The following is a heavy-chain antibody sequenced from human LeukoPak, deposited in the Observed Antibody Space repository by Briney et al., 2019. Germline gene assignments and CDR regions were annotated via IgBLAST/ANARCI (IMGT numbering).Heavy chain of an antibody. CDR1: GYTFTGYY. Sequence: RASVKVSCKASGYTFTGYYMHWVRQAPGQGLEWMGWINPNSGGTNYAQKFQGRVTMTRDTSISTAYMEVSRLRSDDTAVYYCARGQQWLEAFEHWGQGTLVTVSS. D-gene: IGHD6-19*01. CDR2: INPNSGGT. V-gene: IGHV1-2*02. J-gene: IGHJ4*02. CDR3: ARGQQWLEAFEH.